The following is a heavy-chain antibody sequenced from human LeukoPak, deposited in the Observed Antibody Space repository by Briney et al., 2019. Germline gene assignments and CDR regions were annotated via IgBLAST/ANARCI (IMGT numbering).Heavy chain of an antibody. CDR2: IYYRGST. V-gene: IGHV4-59*11. J-gene: IGHJ3*02. CDR3: ARDQDGRTAFDI. D-gene: IGHD5-24*01. CDR1: GGSISSHY. Sequence: PSETLSLTCTVSGGSISSHYWSWIRQPPGKGLEWIGYIYYRGSTNYNPSLKSRVTISVDTSKNQFSLKLSSVTAADTAVYYCARDQDGRTAFDIWGQGTMVTVSS.